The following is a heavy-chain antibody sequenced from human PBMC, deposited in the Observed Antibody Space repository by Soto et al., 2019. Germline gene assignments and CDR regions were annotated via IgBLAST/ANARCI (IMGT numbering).Heavy chain of an antibody. J-gene: IGHJ6*02. D-gene: IGHD3-3*01. CDR2: IDWDDDK. Sequence: AAGPTVENPTQNLTLICTLSGFSLSTSGMCVSWIRQPPGKALEWLVLIDWDDDKDYSTSLKNRLSISKGISQNQVVLTITNMEPVDTDTYYCARINRTYYDFCSGYPYGMDVWGQGTTVTV. V-gene: IGHV2-70*01. CDR3: ARINRTYYDFCSGYPYGMDV. CDR1: GFSLSTSGMC.